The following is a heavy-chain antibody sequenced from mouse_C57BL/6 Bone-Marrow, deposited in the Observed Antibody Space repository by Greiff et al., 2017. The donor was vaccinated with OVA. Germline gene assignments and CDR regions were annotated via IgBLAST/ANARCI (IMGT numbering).Heavy chain of an antibody. J-gene: IGHJ1*03. CDR3: ARKGLYDGPYWYFDV. D-gene: IGHD2-3*01. CDR1: GYTFTDYN. Sequence: EVQLQQSGPELVKPGASVKIPCKASGYTFTDYNMDWVKQSHGKSLEWIGDINPNNGGTIYNQKFKGKATLTVDKSSSTAYMELRSLTSEDTAVYYCARKGLYDGPYWYFDVWGTGTTVTVSS. V-gene: IGHV1-18*01. CDR2: INPNNGGT.